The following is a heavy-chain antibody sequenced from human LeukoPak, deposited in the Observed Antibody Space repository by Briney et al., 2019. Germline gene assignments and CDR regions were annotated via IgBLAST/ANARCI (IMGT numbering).Heavy chain of an antibody. J-gene: IGHJ4*02. CDR1: GFTFDDYA. V-gene: IGHV3-9*01. Sequence: GGSLRLSCAASGFTFDDYAMHWVRQAPGKGLEWVSGISWNSGSIGYADSVKGRFTISRDNAKNSLYLQMNSLRAEDTALYYCAKERITMVRGSLSYWGQGTLVTVSS. CDR2: ISWNSGSI. CDR3: AKERITMVRGSLSY. D-gene: IGHD3-10*01.